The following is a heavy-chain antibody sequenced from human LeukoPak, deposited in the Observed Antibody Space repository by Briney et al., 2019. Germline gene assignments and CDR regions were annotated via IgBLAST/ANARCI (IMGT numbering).Heavy chain of an antibody. V-gene: IGHV3-48*01. D-gene: IGHD2/OR15-2a*01. CDR3: VLINREVGTFYGLPDL. J-gene: IGHJ4*02. CDR2: ISGSSNAI. CDR1: GFTFGSYS. Sequence: GGSLRLSCEASGFTFGSYSMNWVRQAPGKGLEWVSYISGSSNAIYYVDSVKGRFTVSRDNAKNSLYLQMNSLRAEDTAVYYCVLINREVGTFYGLPDLWGQGTLVTVSS.